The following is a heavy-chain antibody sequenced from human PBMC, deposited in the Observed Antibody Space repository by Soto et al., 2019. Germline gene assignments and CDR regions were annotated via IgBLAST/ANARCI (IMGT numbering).Heavy chain of an antibody. CDR1: GYTFTSYD. CDR3: AGGYGDYDWFDP. J-gene: IGHJ5*02. V-gene: IGHV1-8*01. D-gene: IGHD4-17*01. Sequence: ASVKVSCKASGYTFTSYDINWVRQATGQGLEWMGWMNPNSGNTGYAQKFQGRVTMTRNTSISTAYMELSSLRSEDTAVYYCAGGYGDYDWFDPRGQGTLVTVSS. CDR2: MNPNSGNT.